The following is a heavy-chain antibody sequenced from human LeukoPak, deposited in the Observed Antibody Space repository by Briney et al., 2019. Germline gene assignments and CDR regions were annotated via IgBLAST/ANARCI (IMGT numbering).Heavy chain of an antibody. J-gene: IGHJ5*02. V-gene: IGHV3-53*01. D-gene: IGHD4-17*01. CDR2: IYSGGRT. CDR1: GFTVSSNY. Sequence: GGSLRLSCAASGFTVSSNYMSWVRQAPGKGLEWVSLIYSGGRTYYADSVKGRFTIPRDNSNNTLCLQMNSLRAEDTAVYYCARTVYYGDKDWFDPWGQGTLVTVSS. CDR3: ARTVYYGDKDWFDP.